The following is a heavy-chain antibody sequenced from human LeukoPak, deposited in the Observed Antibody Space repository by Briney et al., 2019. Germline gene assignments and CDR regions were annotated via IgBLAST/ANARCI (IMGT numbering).Heavy chain of an antibody. CDR3: ASGRVSGTEDDAFDI. CDR1: GGSISSGSYY. CDR2: IYTSGST. Sequence: PSQTLSLTCTVSGGSISSGSYYWSWIRQPAGKGLEWIGRIYTSGSTNYNPSLKSRVTISVDTSKSQFSLKLSSVTAADTAVYYCASGRVSGTEDDAFDIWGQGTMVTVSS. D-gene: IGHD6-13*01. V-gene: IGHV4-61*02. J-gene: IGHJ3*02.